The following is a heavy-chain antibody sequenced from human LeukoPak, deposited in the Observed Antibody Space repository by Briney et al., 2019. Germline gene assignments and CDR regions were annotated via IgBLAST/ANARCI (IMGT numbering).Heavy chain of an antibody. CDR3: ARGLIWYRVGQGFQH. CDR1: GGSFSGYY. V-gene: IGHV4-34*01. CDR2: INHSGST. D-gene: IGHD6-13*01. Sequence: PSETLSLTCAVYGGSFSGYYWSWIRQPPGKGLEWIGEINHSGSTNYNPSLKSRVTISVDTSKNQFSLKLSSVTAADTAVYYCARGLIWYRVGQGFQHWGQGTLVTVSS. J-gene: IGHJ1*01.